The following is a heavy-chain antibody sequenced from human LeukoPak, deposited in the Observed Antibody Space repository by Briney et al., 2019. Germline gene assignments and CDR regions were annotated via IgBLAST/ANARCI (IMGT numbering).Heavy chain of an antibody. D-gene: IGHD3-22*01. J-gene: IGHJ4*02. V-gene: IGHV1-18*01. CDR1: GYTFTSYG. CDR3: ARDLNAYYDSSGSVDY. CDR2: ISAYNGNT. Sequence: ASVTVSCKASGYTFTSYGISWVRQAPGRGLEWMGWISAYNGNTNYAQKLQGRVTMTTDTSTSTAYMELRSLRSDDTAVYYCARDLNAYYDSSGSVDYWGQGTLVTVSS.